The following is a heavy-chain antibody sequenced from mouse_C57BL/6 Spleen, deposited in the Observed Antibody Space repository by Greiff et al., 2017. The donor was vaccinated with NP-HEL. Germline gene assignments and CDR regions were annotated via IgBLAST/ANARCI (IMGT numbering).Heavy chain of an antibody. V-gene: IGHV3-6*01. CDR3: ARDWLIYYDYDVGSYAMDY. CDR2: ISYDGSN. D-gene: IGHD2-4*01. J-gene: IGHJ4*01. CDR1: GYSITSGYY. Sequence: EVKLVESGPGLVKPSQSLSLTCSVTGYSITSGYYWNWIRQFPGNKLEWMGYISYDGSNNYNPSLQNRISITRDTAKNQFFLKLNSVTTEDTATYYCARDWLIYYDYDVGSYAMDYWGQGTSVTVSS.